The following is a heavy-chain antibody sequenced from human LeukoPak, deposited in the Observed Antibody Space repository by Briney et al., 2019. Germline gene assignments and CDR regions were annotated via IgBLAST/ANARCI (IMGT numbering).Heavy chain of an antibody. J-gene: IGHJ4*02. CDR3: VRDPTSRHSGHDY. V-gene: IGHV4-61*02. Sequence: SETLSLTCTVSGGSISSGTYYWSWIRQPAGKGLEWIGRIYSSGSTNYNPSLKSRVTISVDTSKNQFSLKLSSVTAADTAVYYCVRDPTSRHSGHDYWGQGTLVIVSS. CDR1: GGSISSGTYY. D-gene: IGHD5-12*01. CDR2: IYSSGST.